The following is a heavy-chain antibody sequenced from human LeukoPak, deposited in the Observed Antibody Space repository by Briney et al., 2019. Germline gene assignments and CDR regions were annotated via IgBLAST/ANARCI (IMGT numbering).Heavy chain of an antibody. Sequence: SGGSLRLSCAASGFTFSNYWMSWVRQAPGKGLEYVANIKQDGSETYYVDPVKGRFTISRDNAKSSLYLQMNSLRVEDTAVYYCARDQGIMFFDNWGQGTLVTVSS. CDR3: ARDQGIMFFDN. D-gene: IGHD2-21*01. CDR1: GFTFSNYW. J-gene: IGHJ4*02. CDR2: IKQDGSET. V-gene: IGHV3-7*01.